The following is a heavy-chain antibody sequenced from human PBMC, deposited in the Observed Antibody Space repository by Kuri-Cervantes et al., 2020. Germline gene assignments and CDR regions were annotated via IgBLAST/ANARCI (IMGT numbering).Heavy chain of an antibody. J-gene: IGHJ5*02. Sequence: ASVKVSCKASGYTFTSYYMHWVRQAPGQGLEWMGIINPSGGSTSYAQKFQGRVTVTRDTSTSTVYMELSSLRSEDTAVYYCARGIPAGWRNSHVSWFDPWGQGTLVTVSS. CDR1: GYTFTSYY. V-gene: IGHV1-46*01. CDR2: INPSGGST. D-gene: IGHD4-23*01. CDR3: ARGIPAGWRNSHVSWFDP.